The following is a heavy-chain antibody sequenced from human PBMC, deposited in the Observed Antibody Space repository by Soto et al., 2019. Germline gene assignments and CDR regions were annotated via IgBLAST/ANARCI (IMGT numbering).Heavy chain of an antibody. CDR1: GGTFSSYT. CDR2: IIPILGIA. Sequence: QVQLVQSGAEVKKPGSSVKVSCKASGGTFSSYTISWVRQAPGQGLEWMGRIIPILGIANYAQKFQGRVTITADKSTSTAYMELSSLRSQDTAVYYCASHSYRAALGFDYWGQGTLVTVSS. D-gene: IGHD2-21*01. V-gene: IGHV1-69*02. CDR3: ASHSYRAALGFDY. J-gene: IGHJ4*02.